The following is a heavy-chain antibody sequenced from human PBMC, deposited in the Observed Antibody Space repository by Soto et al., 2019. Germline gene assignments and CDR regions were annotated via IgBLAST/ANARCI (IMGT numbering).Heavy chain of an antibody. CDR1: GYSFTSYW. CDR3: ARKAATVDTFDY. D-gene: IGHD4-17*01. J-gene: IGHJ4*02. Sequence: GESLKISCKGSGYSFTSYWISWVRQMPGKGLEWMGRIDPSDSYTNYSPSFQGHVTISADKSISTAYPQWSSLKASDTAMYYCARKAATVDTFDYWGQGTRVTGSP. CDR2: IDPSDSYT. V-gene: IGHV5-10-1*01.